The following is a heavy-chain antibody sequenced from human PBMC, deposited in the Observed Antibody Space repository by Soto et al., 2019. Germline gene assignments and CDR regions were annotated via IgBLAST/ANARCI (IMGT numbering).Heavy chain of an antibody. J-gene: IGHJ5*02. D-gene: IGHD3-3*01. Sequence: PGGSLRLSCAASGFTFTTYSMNWVRQTPGKGLEWVSSISSSGTYIYYADSVKGRFTISRDNAKNSPYLQMNSLRAEDTAVYYCAKGLNLEDDYDFWSGYYSWFDPWGQGTLVTVSS. CDR1: GFTFTTYS. V-gene: IGHV3-21*04. CDR3: AKGLNLEDDYDFWSGYYSWFDP. CDR2: ISSSGTYI.